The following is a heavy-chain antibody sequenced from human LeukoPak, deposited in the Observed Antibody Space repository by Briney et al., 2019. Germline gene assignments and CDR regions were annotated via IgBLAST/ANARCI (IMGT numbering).Heavy chain of an antibody. V-gene: IGHV3-48*04. J-gene: IGHJ6*02. D-gene: IGHD6-25*01. CDR3: ARGPYSSEFGYYGMDV. CDR1: GFTFSSYG. CDR2: ISSSGSTI. Sequence: GGSLRLSCAASGFTFSSYGMHWVRQAPGKGLEWVSYISSSGSTIYYADSVKGRFTISRDNAKNSLYLQMNSLRAEDTAVYYCARGPYSSEFGYYGMDVWGQGTTVTVSS.